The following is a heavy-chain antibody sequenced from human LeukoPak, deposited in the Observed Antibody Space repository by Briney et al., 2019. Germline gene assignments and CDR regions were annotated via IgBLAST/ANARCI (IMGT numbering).Heavy chain of an antibody. CDR3: ARGRDSITVFGVVNWFHP. J-gene: IGHJ5*02. CDR2: MNPNSGDT. Sequence: ASVKVSCKASGYTFTNYDINWVRQATGQGLEWMGWMNPNSGDTGYAQKFQGRVTMTRNTSISTAYMELSSLKYEDTAVYYCARGRDSITVFGVVNWFHPWGQGTLVSVSS. V-gene: IGHV1-8*01. CDR1: GYTFTNYD. D-gene: IGHD3-3*01.